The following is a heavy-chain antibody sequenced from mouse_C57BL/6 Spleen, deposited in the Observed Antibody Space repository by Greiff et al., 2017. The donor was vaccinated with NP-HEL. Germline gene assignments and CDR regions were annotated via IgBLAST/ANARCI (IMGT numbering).Heavy chain of an antibody. CDR1: GYAFSSSW. J-gene: IGHJ2*01. Sequence: QVQLQQSGPELVKPGASVKISCKASGYAFSSSWMNWVKQRPGKGLEWIGRIYPGDGDTNYNGKFKGKATLTADKSSSTAYMQLSSLTSEDSAVYFCATLYYGNYVLFDYWGQGTTLTVSS. V-gene: IGHV1-82*01. CDR2: IYPGDGDT. D-gene: IGHD2-1*01. CDR3: ATLYYGNYVLFDY.